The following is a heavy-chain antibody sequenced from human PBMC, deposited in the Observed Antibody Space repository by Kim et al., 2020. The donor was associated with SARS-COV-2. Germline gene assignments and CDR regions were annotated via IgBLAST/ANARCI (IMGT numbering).Heavy chain of an antibody. CDR2: ISYDGSNK. CDR3: ARDTRNYGSGTFDY. D-gene: IGHD3-10*01. CDR1: GFTFSSYA. J-gene: IGHJ4*02. V-gene: IGHV3-30*04. Sequence: GGSLRLSCAASGFTFSSYAMHWVRQAPGKGLEWVAVISYDGSNKYYADSVKGRFTISRDNSKNTLYLQMNSLRAEDTAVYYCARDTRNYGSGTFDYWGQGTLVTVSS.